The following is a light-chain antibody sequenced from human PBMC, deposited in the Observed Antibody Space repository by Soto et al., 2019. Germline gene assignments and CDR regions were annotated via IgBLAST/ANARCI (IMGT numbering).Light chain of an antibody. J-gene: IGKJ1*01. CDR1: QSISRY. V-gene: IGKV1-39*01. Sequence: DIQMTQSPSSLSASVGDRVTITCRASQSISRYLNWYQQKPGKAPELLIYAASSLRSGVPARFSGSGSGTEFTLTVSSLQPEDFASYYCQQRYSTPLTFGQGTKVDIK. CDR3: QQRYSTPLT. CDR2: AAS.